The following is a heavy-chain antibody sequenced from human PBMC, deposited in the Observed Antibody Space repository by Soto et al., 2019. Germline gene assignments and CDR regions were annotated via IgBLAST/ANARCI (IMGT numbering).Heavy chain of an antibody. CDR2: ISSSSSTI. CDR1: GFTFSSYS. CDR3: ARVSHPGDWYFDL. D-gene: IGHD4-17*01. J-gene: IGHJ2*01. V-gene: IGHV3-48*01. Sequence: ESGGGLVQPGGSLRLSCAASGFTFSSYSMNWVRQAPGKGLEWVSYISSSSSTIYYADSVKGRFTISRDNAKNSLYLQMNSLRAEDTAVYYCARVSHPGDWYFDLWGRGTLVTVSS.